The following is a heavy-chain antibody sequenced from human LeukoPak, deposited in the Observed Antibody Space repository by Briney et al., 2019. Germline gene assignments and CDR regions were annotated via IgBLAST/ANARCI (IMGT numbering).Heavy chain of an antibody. CDR3: AKNGVGTTYFDY. J-gene: IGHJ4*02. V-gene: IGHV3-30*18. D-gene: IGHD1-1*01. CDR2: ISCDGSNK. CDR1: GFTFSSYG. Sequence: GGSLRLSCAASGFTFSSYGMHWVRQAPGKGLEWVAVISCDGSNKYYADSVKGRFTISRDNSKNTLYLQMNSLRAEDTAVYYCAKNGVGTTYFDYWGQGTLVTVSS.